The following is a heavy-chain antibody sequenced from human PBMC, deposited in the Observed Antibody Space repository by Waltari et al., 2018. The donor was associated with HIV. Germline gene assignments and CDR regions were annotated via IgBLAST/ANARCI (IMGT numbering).Heavy chain of an antibody. CDR1: GITVPGFW. J-gene: IGHJ4*02. CDR3: ARVREVGVVTGSDF. CDR2: INRGGSSI. Sequence: EVHLVESGGGLVQPGGSLRLSCVASGITVPGFWMHWVRQVPGKGLVWVARINRGGSSISYADSVRGRFTISRDNAKNTLFLQMNSLRPDDTAVYYCARVREVGVVTGSDFWGQGTLVTVSS. V-gene: IGHV3-74*01. D-gene: IGHD3-3*01.